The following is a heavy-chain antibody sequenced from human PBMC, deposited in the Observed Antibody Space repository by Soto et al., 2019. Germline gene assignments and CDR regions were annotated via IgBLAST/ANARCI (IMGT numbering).Heavy chain of an antibody. D-gene: IGHD6-6*01. J-gene: IGHJ4*02. Sequence: SESLSLTCAVYVGSFIGYYWSWIRQPPGKGLEWIGEINHSGSTNYNPSLKSRVTISVDTSKNQFSLKLSSVTAADTAVYYCARGWAARPFDYWGQGTLVTVSS. V-gene: IGHV4-34*01. CDR2: INHSGST. CDR1: VGSFIGYY. CDR3: ARGWAARPFDY.